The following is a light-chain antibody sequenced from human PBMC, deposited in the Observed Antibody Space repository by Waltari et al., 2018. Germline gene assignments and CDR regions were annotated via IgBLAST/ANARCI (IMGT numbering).Light chain of an antibody. CDR3: ASWDNGVKVSYV. J-gene: IGLJ1*01. V-gene: IGLV1-44*01. Sequence: QSVTISCSGSTSNIASNTVNWYQQLPGMAPKLLIYSNNKRPSGVPERFSGSKSGTSASLAISGLQSEDEADYYYASWDNGVKVSYVFGTGTKVTVL. CDR1: TSNIASNT. CDR2: SNN.